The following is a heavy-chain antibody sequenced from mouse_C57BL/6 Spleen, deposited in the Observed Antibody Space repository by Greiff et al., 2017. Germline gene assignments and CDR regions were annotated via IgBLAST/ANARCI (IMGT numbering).Heavy chain of an antibody. CDR1: GFTFSDYG. CDR2: ISSGSSTL. CDR3: ARPDSYYLYYYAMDC. J-gene: IGHJ4*01. D-gene: IGHD2-3*01. Sequence: EVHLVESGGGLVKPGGSLKLSCAASGFTFSDYGMHWVRQAPEKGLEWVAYISSGSSTLYYADTVEGRFTISRDNAKNTLFLQMTSLRSEDTAMYYCARPDSYYLYYYAMDCWGQGTSVTVSS. V-gene: IGHV5-17*01.